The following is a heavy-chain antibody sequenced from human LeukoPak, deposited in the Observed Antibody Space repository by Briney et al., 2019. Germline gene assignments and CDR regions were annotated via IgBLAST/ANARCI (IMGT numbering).Heavy chain of an antibody. CDR2: VYASGNT. CDR1: GFSVRSNY. J-gene: IGHJ4*02. CDR3: ARDVNGGY. V-gene: IGHV3-53*01. Sequence: PGGSLRLSCAASGFSVRSNYMSWVRQAPGKGLGWVSIVYASGNTYYSDSVKGRFTISRDNSKNTLYLQMNSLRVEDTAVYYCARDVNGGYWGQGTLVTVSS. D-gene: IGHD2-8*01.